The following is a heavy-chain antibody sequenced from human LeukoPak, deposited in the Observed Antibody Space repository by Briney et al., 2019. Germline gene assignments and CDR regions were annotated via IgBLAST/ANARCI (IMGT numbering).Heavy chain of an antibody. CDR3: AREILRFDI. V-gene: IGHV7-4-1*02. CDR2: INTDSGNP. J-gene: IGHJ3*02. CDR1: GYTFTSYG. Sequence: ASVKVSCKASGYTFTSYGISWVRQAPGQGLEWMGWINTDSGNPTYVQGFTGRFVFSLDSSVSTAYLQISNLMPEDTAKYYCAREILRFDIWGQGTMVTVSS.